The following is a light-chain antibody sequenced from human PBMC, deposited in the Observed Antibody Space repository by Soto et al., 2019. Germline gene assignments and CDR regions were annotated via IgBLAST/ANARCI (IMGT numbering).Light chain of an antibody. CDR2: AAS. CDR1: QDSSTY. V-gene: IGKV1-33*01. Sequence: DIQMTQSPSSLSAFVGHRVTITCQASQDSSTYVNWYQQKPGKTPNLLIYAASNLETRVPSRFSGSGSGTKFTLTISRLQSEDIGTYYCQQYDNLPVTFGPGTKVNVK. J-gene: IGKJ3*01. CDR3: QQYDNLPVT.